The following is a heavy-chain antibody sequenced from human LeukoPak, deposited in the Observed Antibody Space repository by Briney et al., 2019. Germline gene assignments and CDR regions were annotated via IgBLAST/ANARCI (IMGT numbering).Heavy chain of an antibody. Sequence: PSQTLSLTGAVSGGSISSGGYSWSWIRQPPGKGLEWIGYIYHSGSTYYNPPLKSRVTISVDRSKNQFSLKLSSVTAADTAVYYCARGGTIFGVAGDWFDPWGQGTLVTVSS. V-gene: IGHV4-30-2*01. J-gene: IGHJ5*02. CDR2: IYHSGST. CDR3: ARGGTIFGVAGDWFDP. D-gene: IGHD3-3*01. CDR1: GGSISSGGYS.